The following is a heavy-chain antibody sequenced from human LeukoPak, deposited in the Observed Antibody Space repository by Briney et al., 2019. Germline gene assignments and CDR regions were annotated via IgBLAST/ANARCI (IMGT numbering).Heavy chain of an antibody. J-gene: IGHJ4*02. CDR3: AKDAYYDFWSGYSYKDY. V-gene: IGHV3-23*01. Sequence: GGSLRLSCAVSGFTFSSYAMNWVRQAPGKGLEWVSTIRGSGGITHYADSVKGRFTISRDNSKNTLYLQMNSLRAEDTAVYYCAKDAYYDFWSGYSYKDYWGQGTLVTVSS. CDR1: GFTFSSYA. CDR2: IRGSGGIT. D-gene: IGHD3-3*01.